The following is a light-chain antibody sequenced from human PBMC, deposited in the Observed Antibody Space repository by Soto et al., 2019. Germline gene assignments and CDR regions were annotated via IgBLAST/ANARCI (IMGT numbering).Light chain of an antibody. CDR1: SSDVDDYNA. CDR2: DVT. Sequence: QSALTQPRSVSGSPGQSVTISCTGPSSDVDDYNAVSWYQQHPDKAPKFVIYDVTKRPSGVPDRFSGSKSGKTASLTISGLQAEDEGDYYCCSYAVGTTYVFGTGTKVTVL. CDR3: CSYAVGTTYV. J-gene: IGLJ1*01. V-gene: IGLV2-11*01.